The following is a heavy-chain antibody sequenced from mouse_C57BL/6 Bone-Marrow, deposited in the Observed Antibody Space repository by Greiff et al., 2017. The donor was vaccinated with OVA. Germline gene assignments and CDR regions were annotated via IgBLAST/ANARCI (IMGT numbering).Heavy chain of an antibody. D-gene: IGHD2-5*01. J-gene: IGHJ4*01. V-gene: IGHV1-72*01. CDR2: IDPNSGGT. CDR1: GHTFTSYW. CDR3: ARWASYYSNYGYAMDY. Sequence: QVQLQQPGAELVKPGASVKLSCKASGHTFTSYWMHWVKQRPGRGLEWIGRIDPNSGGTKYNEKFKSKATLTVDKPSSTAYMQLSSLTSEDSAVYYCARWASYYSNYGYAMDYWGQGTSVTVSS.